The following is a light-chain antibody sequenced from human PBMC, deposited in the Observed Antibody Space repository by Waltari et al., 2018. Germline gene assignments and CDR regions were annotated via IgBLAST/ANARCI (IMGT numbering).Light chain of an antibody. Sequence: DIVMTQSPDSLAVSLGERATINCKSSQSVSYNSNNENYLAWYQHKPGQPPKLLISWASTRESGVPDRFSGSGSGTDFTLTISGLQPEDVAVYYCQHYSGTSSAFGQGTRLEIK. CDR3: QHYSGTSSA. CDR1: QSVSYNSNNENY. CDR2: WAS. V-gene: IGKV4-1*01. J-gene: IGKJ5*01.